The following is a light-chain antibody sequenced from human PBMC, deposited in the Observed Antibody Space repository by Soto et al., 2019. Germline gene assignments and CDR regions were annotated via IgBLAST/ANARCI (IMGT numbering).Light chain of an antibody. J-gene: IGLJ1*01. CDR1: SSDVGGYNY. CDR2: DVS. V-gene: IGLV2-14*01. CDR3: SSYTSSSTPYV. Sequence: QSALTQPASVSESPGQSITISCTGTSSDVGGYNYVSWYQQHPGKAPKLMIYDVSNRPSGVSNRFSGSKSDNTASLTISGLQAEDEADYYCSSYTSSSTPYVFGTGTKVTVL.